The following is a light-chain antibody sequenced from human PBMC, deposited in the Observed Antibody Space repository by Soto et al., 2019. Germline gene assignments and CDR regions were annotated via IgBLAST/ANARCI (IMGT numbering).Light chain of an antibody. Sequence: EVVLTQSPGTLSLSPGERATLSCRTIESISSEYLAWYQQRPGQAPRLLIYGASSRATGVPDRFSGSGSGTDFTLTISSLQSEDFAVYYCQQYNNWPPWTFGQGTKVDIK. CDR3: QQYNNWPPWT. J-gene: IGKJ1*01. V-gene: IGKV3-20*01. CDR2: GAS. CDR1: ESISSEY.